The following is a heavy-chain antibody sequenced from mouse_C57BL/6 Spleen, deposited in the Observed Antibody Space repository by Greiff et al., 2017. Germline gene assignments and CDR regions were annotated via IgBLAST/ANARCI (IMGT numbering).Heavy chain of an antibody. CDR2: IWSGGST. CDR1: GFSLTSYG. V-gene: IGHV2-2*01. J-gene: IGHJ4*01. Sequence: QVQLQQSGPGLVQPSQSLSITCTVSGFSLTSYGVHWVRQSPGKGLEWLGVIWSGGSTDYNAAFISRLSISKDNSKSQVFFKMNSLQADDTAIYYCARNSDGYYSYAMDYWGQGTSVTVSS. CDR3: ARNSDGYYSYAMDY. D-gene: IGHD2-3*01.